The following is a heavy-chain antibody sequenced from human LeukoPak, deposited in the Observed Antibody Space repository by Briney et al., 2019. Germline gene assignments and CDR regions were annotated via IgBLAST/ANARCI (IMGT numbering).Heavy chain of an antibody. CDR1: GGSISSYY. CDR3: ARDSYSNRPPHIVFDP. D-gene: IGHD2-21*01. CDR2: IYTSGST. V-gene: IGHV4-4*07. Sequence: SETLSLTCTVSGGSISSYYRSWIRQPAGKGLEWIGRIYTSGSTNYNPSLKSRVTMSVDTSKNQFSLKLSSVTAADTAVYYCARDSYSNRPPHIVFDPWGQGTLVTVSS. J-gene: IGHJ5*02.